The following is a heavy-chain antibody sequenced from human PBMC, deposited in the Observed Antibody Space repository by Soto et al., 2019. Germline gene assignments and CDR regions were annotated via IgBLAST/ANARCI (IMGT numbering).Heavy chain of an antibody. D-gene: IGHD6-19*01. J-gene: IGHJ3*02. CDR3: AKDPLGAVADDAFYI. CDR2: ISGSGGST. V-gene: IGHV3-23*01. CDR1: GFTFSSYA. Sequence: GGSLRLSCAASGFTFSSYAMSWVRQAPGKGLEWVSAISGSGGSTYYADSVKGRFTISRDNSKNTLYLQMNSLTAEDTAVYSCAKDPLGAVADDAFYIWGQGTMVTVSS.